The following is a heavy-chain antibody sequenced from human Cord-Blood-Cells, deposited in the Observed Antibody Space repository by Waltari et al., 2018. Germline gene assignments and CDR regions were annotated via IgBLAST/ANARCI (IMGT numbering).Heavy chain of an antibody. J-gene: IGHJ6*03. V-gene: IGHV1-24*01. D-gene: IGHD2-15*01. Sequence: QVQLVRSGAEVKKPGASVKVSGKVSGYTPTELSMHWVRQAPGKGLEWMGGFDPEDGETIYAQKFQGRVTMTEDTSTDTAYMELSSLRSEDTAVYYCATGVVVVAATHYYYYMDVWGKGTTVTVSS. CDR2: FDPEDGET. CDR3: ATGVVVVAATHYYYYMDV. CDR1: GYTPTELS.